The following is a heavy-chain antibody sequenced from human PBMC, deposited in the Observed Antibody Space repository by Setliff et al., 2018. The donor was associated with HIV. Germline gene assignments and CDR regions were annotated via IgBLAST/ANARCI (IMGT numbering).Heavy chain of an antibody. V-gene: IGHV3-30*02. CDR1: GFRFETFG. CDR3: ARGRRPVDVVSTIIRYYYYMGV. CDR2: IRHNGNTA. Sequence: PGGSLRLSCAAPGFRFETFGMYWVRRAPGKGLEWVAFIRHNGNTAYYGDSVKGRFIMSRDNSENTVSLEMNNLRLEDAGVYYCARGRRPVDVVSTIIRYYYYMGVWGKGTTVTVS. D-gene: IGHD5-12*01. J-gene: IGHJ6*03.